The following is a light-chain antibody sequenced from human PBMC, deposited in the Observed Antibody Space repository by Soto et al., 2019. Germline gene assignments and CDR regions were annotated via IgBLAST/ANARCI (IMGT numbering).Light chain of an antibody. CDR1: SSNIGSNH. CDR2: RSD. J-gene: IGLJ2*01. V-gene: IGLV1-47*01. CDR3: AAWDDSLSALL. Sequence: QSVLTQPLSASGTPGQKVTISCSGSSSNIGSNHVYWYQQFPGSAPRLLIYRSDQRPSGVPDRFSGSKSGTSASLAISGLRSEDEADYYCAAWDDSLSALLFGGGTKLTVL.